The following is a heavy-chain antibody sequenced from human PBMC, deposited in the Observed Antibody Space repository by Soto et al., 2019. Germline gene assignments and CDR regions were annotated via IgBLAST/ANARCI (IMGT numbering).Heavy chain of an antibody. CDR2: IRSKTNSYAT. J-gene: IGHJ4*02. D-gene: IGHD6-19*01. V-gene: IGHV3-73*01. Sequence: PGRSLRLSCAASGFTFGGSAMHWVRQASGKGLEWVGHIRSKTNSYATAYAESVKGRFTISRDDSMNTAYLQMNSLKTEDTAVYFCTRQTDDVKWMVVPTAYNFDYWGQGTLVTV. CDR3: TRQTDDVKWMVVPTAYNFDY. CDR1: GFTFGGSA.